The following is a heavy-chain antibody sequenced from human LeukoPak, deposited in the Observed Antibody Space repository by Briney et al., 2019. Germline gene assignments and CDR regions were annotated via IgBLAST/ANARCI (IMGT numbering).Heavy chain of an antibody. Sequence: GGSLSRSCSASGFAFSAFDMHWVRQAPGKGLEYLSAISGNGGSTYYADSVKGRFTISRDNARNTLYLQMSSLRVEDTGVYYCVKIARDWGQGTLVTVSS. J-gene: IGHJ4*02. V-gene: IGHV3-64D*09. CDR2: ISGNGGST. CDR3: VKIARD. CDR1: GFAFSAFD.